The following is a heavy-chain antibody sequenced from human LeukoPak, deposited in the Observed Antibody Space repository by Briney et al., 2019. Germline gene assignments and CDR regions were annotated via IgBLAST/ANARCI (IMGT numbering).Heavy chain of an antibody. CDR1: GFSFSSYS. CDR3: ARGAARLNY. D-gene: IGHD6-6*01. J-gene: IGHJ4*02. Sequence: GGSLRLSCAASGFSFSSYSMNWVRQAPGKGLEWVSSISTSSNYIYYADSLKGRFTISRDNAKNSLYLQMNSLRAEDTALYYCARGAARLNYWGQGTLVTVSS. CDR2: ISTSSNYI. V-gene: IGHV3-21*01.